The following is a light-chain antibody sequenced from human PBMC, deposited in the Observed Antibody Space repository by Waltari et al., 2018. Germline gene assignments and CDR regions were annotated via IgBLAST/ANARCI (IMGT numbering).Light chain of an antibody. CDR2: EVS. V-gene: IGKV1-39*01. CDR1: QIIRRH. CDR3: QQSYSNPVS. J-gene: IGKJ2*01. Sequence: DIQMTQSPSCLSASVGDRVTITCRASQIIRRHLNWYQQKPGKAPNLLIYEVSTLQSGVPSRFSGSGSGTDFTLTISSLQPEDFATYYCQQSYSNPVSFGQGTKLEI.